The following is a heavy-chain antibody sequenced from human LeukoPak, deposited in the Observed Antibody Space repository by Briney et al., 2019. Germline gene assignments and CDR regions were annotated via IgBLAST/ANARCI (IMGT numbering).Heavy chain of an antibody. CDR2: ITSSGYYT. CDR1: GFTFSSYA. D-gene: IGHD2-15*01. CDR3: ARVSKAANPTSDSPWFDP. Sequence: GGSLRLSCAASGFTFSSYAMTWSRQAPGKGLEWVSYITSSGYYTNYGDSVKGRFTMSRDNAKKSLYLQMDSLRAEDTAVYYCARVSKAANPTSDSPWFDPWGQGTLVTVSS. J-gene: IGHJ5*02. V-gene: IGHV3-11*05.